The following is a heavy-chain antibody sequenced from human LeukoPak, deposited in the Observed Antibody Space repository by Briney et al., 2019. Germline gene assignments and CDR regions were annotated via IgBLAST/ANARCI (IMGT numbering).Heavy chain of an antibody. D-gene: IGHD3-10*01. V-gene: IGHV5-51*01. CDR1: GYSFPTYW. J-gene: IGHJ4*02. CDR3: ARVLGSGPYLYYFDY. CDR2: IYPSDSGT. Sequence: RGESLKISCKGSGYSFPTYWIAWVRQMPGKGLEWMGIIYPSDSGTKYSPSFQGQVTISADKSIDTAYLQWSALKASDTAMYFCARVLGSGPYLYYFDYWGQGTLVTVSS.